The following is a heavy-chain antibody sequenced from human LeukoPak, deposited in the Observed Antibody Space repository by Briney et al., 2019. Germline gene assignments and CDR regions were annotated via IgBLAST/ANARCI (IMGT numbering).Heavy chain of an antibody. D-gene: IGHD5-18*01. Sequence: GEPLKISCKGSGYSFTSYWIGWVRQLPGKGLEWMGIIYPGNSDTRYSPSFQGQVTISADKSISTAYLQWSSLKASDTAMYYCASLDRGYSYGYRVYWGQGSLVTVSS. CDR3: ASLDRGYSYGYRVY. J-gene: IGHJ4*01. CDR1: GYSFTSYW. V-gene: IGHV5-51*01. CDR2: IYPGNSDT.